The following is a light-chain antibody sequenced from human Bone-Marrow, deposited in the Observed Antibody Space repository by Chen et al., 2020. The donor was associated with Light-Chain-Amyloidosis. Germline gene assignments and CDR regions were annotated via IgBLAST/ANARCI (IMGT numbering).Light chain of an antibody. CDR3: AAWDDSLRGVV. V-gene: IGLV1-47*01. CDR1: SSNIGVNY. J-gene: IGLJ3*02. CDR2: RNN. Sequence: QSVLTQRPSACGTPGQRVTISGSGSSSNIGVNYVTWYQHLPGTAPKVLIYRNNLGAPGVPDRFSATRSGTSASLAISGLRSEDDADYYCAAWDDSLRGVVFGGGTKLTVL.